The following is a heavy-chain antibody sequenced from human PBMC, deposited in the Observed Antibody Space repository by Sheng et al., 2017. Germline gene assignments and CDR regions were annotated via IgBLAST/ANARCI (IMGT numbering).Heavy chain of an antibody. CDR3: ARQILGTYYFDY. CDR2: ISYDGSNK. Sequence: QVQLVESGGGVVQPGRSLRLSCAASGFTFSSYGMHWVRQAPGKGLEWVAVISYDGSNKYYADSVKGRFTISRDNSKNTLYLQMNSLRAEDTAVYYCARQILGTYYFDYWGQGTLVTVSS. V-gene: IGHV3-30*03. D-gene: IGHD1-1*01. J-gene: IGHJ4*02. CDR1: GFTFSSYG.